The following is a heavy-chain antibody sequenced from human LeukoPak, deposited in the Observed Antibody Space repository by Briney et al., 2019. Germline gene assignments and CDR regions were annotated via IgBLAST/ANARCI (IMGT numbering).Heavy chain of an antibody. V-gene: IGHV4-34*01. CDR3: ARGSTPPRYSSSPTGFDYWAKRSASRYSSSPTGFDY. CDR2: INSSGST. D-gene: IGHD6-13*01. CDR1: GGSFSGYY. J-gene: IGHJ4*02. Sequence: PSETLSLTCAVYGGSFSGYYWSWIRQPPGKGLEWIGEINSSGSTNYYPSLKSRVTISVDTSKNQFSLKLSSVTAADTAVYYCARGSTPPRYSSSPTGFDYWAKRSASRYSSSPTGFDYWGQGTLVTVSS.